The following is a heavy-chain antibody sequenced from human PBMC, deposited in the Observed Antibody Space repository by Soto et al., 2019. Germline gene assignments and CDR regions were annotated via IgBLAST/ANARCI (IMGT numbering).Heavy chain of an antibody. V-gene: IGHV3-30*03. CDR1: GFTFSSYG. CDR3: ARTHLSANAKQLVYGPGEDYYYGMDV. D-gene: IGHD6-13*01. Sequence: PXECLSLSCAASGFTFSSYGMHCVRQAPGKGLEWVAVISYDGSNKYYADSVKGRFTISRDNSKNTLYLQMNSLRAEDTAVYYCARTHLSANAKQLVYGPGEDYYYGMDVWGQGTTVTVSS. J-gene: IGHJ6*02. CDR2: ISYDGSNK.